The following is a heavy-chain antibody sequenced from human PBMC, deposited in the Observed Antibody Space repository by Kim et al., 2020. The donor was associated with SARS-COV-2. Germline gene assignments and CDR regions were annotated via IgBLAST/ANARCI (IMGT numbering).Heavy chain of an antibody. CDR3: AKAKQDYDILTGFSY. CDR2: ISGSGGST. Sequence: GGSLRLSCAASGFTFSSYAMSWVRQAPGKGLEWVSAISGSGGSTYYADSVKGRFTISRDNSKNTLYLQMNSLRAEDTAVYYCAKAKQDYDILTGFSYLGQGTLVTVSS. V-gene: IGHV3-23*01. D-gene: IGHD3-9*01. J-gene: IGHJ4*02. CDR1: GFTFSSYA.